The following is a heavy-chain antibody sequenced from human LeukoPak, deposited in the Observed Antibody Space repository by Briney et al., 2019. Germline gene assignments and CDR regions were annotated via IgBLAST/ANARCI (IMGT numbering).Heavy chain of an antibody. D-gene: IGHD2-15*01. CDR3: TRGYCSGGSCFAFDY. CDR2: INWNGGSV. J-gene: IGHJ4*02. V-gene: IGHV3-20*04. CDR1: GFTFNDHA. Sequence: GRSLRLSCAASGFTFNDHAMYWVRQAPGKGLEWVSGINWNGGSVGYADSVKGRFTVSRDDAKNSLYLQMTSLRAEDTALYYCTRGYCSGGSCFAFDYWGQGTLVTVSS.